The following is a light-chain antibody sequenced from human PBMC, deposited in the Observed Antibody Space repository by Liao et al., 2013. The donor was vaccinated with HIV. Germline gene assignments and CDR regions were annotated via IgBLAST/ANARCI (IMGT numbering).Light chain of an antibody. CDR1: ELGYKY. J-gene: IGLJ1*01. Sequence: SDELTQPSSVSVSPGQTATITCSGDELGYKYASWYQQRPGQSPVLVIYQDTKRPSGIPERFSGSKSGNTATLTISGTQAVDEADYYCQACDSSTNYVFGTGTQVTVL. CDR2: QDT. CDR3: QACDSSTNYV. V-gene: IGLV3-1*01.